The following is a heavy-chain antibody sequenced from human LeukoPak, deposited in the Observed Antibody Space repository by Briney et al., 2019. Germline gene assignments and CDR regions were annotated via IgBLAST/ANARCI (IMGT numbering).Heavy chain of an antibody. D-gene: IGHD1-26*01. J-gene: IGHJ4*02. CDR2: ISVYNGNT. CDR3: AVGRGFAHGRLEE. CDR1: GHTFSTFG. V-gene: IGHV1-18*01. Sequence: ASVKVSCKASGHTFSTFGFTWVRQAPGQELEWMGWISVYNGNTKYAQKFQGRITMTTDTSTSTAYMEVMSLTSDDTALYFCAVGRGFAHGRLEEWGQGTLITVSS.